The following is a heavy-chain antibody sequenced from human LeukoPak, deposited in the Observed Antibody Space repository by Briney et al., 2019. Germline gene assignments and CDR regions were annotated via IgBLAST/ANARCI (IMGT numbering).Heavy chain of an antibody. CDR1: GGSISSYY. D-gene: IGHD3-3*01. V-gene: IGHV4-59*01. Sequence: SETLSLTFTVSGGSISSYYWSWIRQPPGKGLEWIGYIYYSGSTNYNPSLKSRVTISVDTSKNQFSLKLSSVTAADTAVYYCARGVLRFLLGNWGLGTLVTVSS. CDR3: ARGVLRFLLGN. J-gene: IGHJ4*02. CDR2: IYYSGST.